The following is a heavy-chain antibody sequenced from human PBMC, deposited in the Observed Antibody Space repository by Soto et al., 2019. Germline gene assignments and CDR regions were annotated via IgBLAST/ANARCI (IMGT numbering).Heavy chain of an antibody. V-gene: IGHV1-2*02. D-gene: IGHD2-2*02. CDR3: ARGQDCGSTNCNTGGDYFHN. CDR2: INPNSGAT. CDR1: GYSFAGYY. J-gene: IGHJ4*02. Sequence: GAPVKVSCMVPGYSFAGYYMHWVRPAPGQGIEWMGWINPNSGATNFAQKFQGRVTMTSDTSISTAYMELRSLRSDHTAVFYCARGQDCGSTNCNTGGDYFHNWGQGTLVAISS.